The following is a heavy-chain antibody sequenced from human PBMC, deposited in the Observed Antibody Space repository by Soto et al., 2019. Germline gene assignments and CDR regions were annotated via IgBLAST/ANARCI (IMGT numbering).Heavy chain of an antibody. V-gene: IGHV3-9*01. CDR2: ISWNSGSI. Sequence: PGGSLRLSCAASGFTLDDYAMHWVRQAPGKGLEWVSGISWNSGSIGYADSVKGRFTISRDNAKNSLYLQMNSLRAEDTALYYCAKDRDVAYDFWSGLDVWGQGTTVTVSS. CDR1: GFTLDDYA. CDR3: AKDRDVAYDFWSGLDV. J-gene: IGHJ6*02. D-gene: IGHD3-3*01.